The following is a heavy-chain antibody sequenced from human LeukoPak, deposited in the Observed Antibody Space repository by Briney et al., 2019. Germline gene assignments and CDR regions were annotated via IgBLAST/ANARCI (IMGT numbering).Heavy chain of an antibody. D-gene: IGHD2-2*01. J-gene: IGHJ5*02. CDR1: GGPFSGYY. Sequence: SETLSLTCAVYGGPFSGYYWSWIRQPPGKGLEWIGEINHSGSTNYNPSLKSRVTISVDTSKNQFSLKLSSVTAADTAVYYCARGACSSTSCFGGWFDPWGQGTLVTVSS. V-gene: IGHV4-34*01. CDR2: INHSGST. CDR3: ARGACSSTSCFGGWFDP.